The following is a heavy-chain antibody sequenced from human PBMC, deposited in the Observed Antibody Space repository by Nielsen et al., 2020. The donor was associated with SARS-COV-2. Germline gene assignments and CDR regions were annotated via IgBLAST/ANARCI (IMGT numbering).Heavy chain of an antibody. D-gene: IGHD3-10*01. CDR1: GYTFTSYD. CDR3: ARRQWFGELRD. J-gene: IGHJ4*02. CDR2: MNPHTGDT. V-gene: IGHV1-8*01. Sequence: ASVKVSCKTSGYTFTSYDINWVRQAAGQGLEWLGWMNPHTGDTGYAQKFRGRVTMTSNTSISTAYMELGSLTSEDTAVYYCARRQWFGELRDWGQGTLVTVSS.